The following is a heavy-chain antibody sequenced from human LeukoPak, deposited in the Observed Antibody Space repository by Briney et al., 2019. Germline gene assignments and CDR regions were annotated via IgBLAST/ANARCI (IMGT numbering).Heavy chain of an antibody. J-gene: IGHJ3*02. Sequence: GGSLRLSCAASGFTFSSYSMNWVRQAPGKGLEWVSPISSSSSYIYYADSVKGRFTISRDNAKNSLYLQMNSLRAEDTAVYYCASLGWYDAFDIWGQGTMVTVSS. D-gene: IGHD6-19*01. CDR1: GFTFSSYS. V-gene: IGHV3-21*01. CDR2: ISSSSSYI. CDR3: ASLGWYDAFDI.